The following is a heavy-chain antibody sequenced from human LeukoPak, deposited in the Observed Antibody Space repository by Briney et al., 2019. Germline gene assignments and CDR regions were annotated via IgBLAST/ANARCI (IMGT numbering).Heavy chain of an antibody. D-gene: IGHD3-16*01. Sequence: GGSLRLSCAASGFTFSDYYMSWIRQAPGKGLEWVSYISSSGSTICYADSVKGRFTISRDNAKNSLYLQMNSLRAEDTAVYYCARDRPFGGVLDFDYWGQGTLVTVSS. CDR3: ARDRPFGGVLDFDY. CDR2: ISSSGSTI. CDR1: GFTFSDYY. J-gene: IGHJ4*02. V-gene: IGHV3-11*04.